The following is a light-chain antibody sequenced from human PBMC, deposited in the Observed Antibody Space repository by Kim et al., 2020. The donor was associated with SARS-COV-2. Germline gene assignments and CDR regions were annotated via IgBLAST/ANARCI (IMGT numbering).Light chain of an antibody. Sequence: QSALTQPASVSGSPGQSITISSTGTSSDVGGYNYVSWYQQHPGKAPKLMIYDVSKRPSGVSNRFSGSKSGNTASLTISGLQAEDEADYYCSSYTSSSLYVFGTGTKVTVL. V-gene: IGLV2-14*01. CDR2: DVS. CDR3: SSYTSSSLYV. J-gene: IGLJ1*01. CDR1: SSDVGGYNY.